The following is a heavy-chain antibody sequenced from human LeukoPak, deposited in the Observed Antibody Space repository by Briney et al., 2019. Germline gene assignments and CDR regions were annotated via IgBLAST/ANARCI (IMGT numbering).Heavy chain of an antibody. CDR1: GYTFTSYD. Sequence: ASVKVSCKASGYTFTSYDISWVRQATGQGLEWMGWMNPNSGKAGYAEKFQGRVTMTRNTSISTAYMDLSSLRSEDTAVYYCARDINGYYYDSHGYYPTDLWGQGTLVTVSS. CDR3: ARDINGYYYDSHGYYPTDL. D-gene: IGHD3-22*01. CDR2: MNPNSGKA. J-gene: IGHJ5*02. V-gene: IGHV1-8*01.